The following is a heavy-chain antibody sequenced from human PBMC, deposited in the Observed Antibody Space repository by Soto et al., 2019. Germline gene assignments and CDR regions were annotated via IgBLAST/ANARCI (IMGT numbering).Heavy chain of an antibody. CDR1: AESFSGYF. J-gene: IGHJ4*02. CDR2: INHSGNI. CDR3: ARGQWLQRSEY. D-gene: IGHD6-19*01. V-gene: IGHV4-34*01. Sequence: QVQLQQWGAGLLKPSETLSLTCGVYAESFSGYFWNWIRQPQGKGLEWIGEINHSGNINYNPSLRSRVTISLDTSKNQFSLNLSSVTAADTAVYYCARGQWLQRSEYWGQGTLVTVSS.